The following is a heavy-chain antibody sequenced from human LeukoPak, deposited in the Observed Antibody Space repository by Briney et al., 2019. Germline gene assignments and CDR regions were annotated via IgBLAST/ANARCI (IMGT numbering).Heavy chain of an antibody. D-gene: IGHD2-2*01. V-gene: IGHV1-69*05. CDR2: IIPIFGTA. CDR1: GGTFSSYA. CDR3: ARGVPQPAAMWYYFDY. Sequence: SSVKVSCKASGGTFSSYAISWVRQAPVQGLEWMGGIIPIFGTANYAQKFQGRVTITTDESTSTAYMELSSLRSEDTAVYYCARGVPQPAAMWYYFDYWGQGTLVTVSS. J-gene: IGHJ4*02.